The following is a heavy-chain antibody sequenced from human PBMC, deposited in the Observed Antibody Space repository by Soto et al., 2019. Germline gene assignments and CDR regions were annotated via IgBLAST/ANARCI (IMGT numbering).Heavy chain of an antibody. CDR3: ARHYNTGAFFDY. Sequence: QLQLQESGPGLVKSSETLSLTCSVSGASVSSSHYWGWIRQPPGKGLGWIGSVSYSGSPYYRPSFKSRITISVDTSNNQFSLRVRSVTATDTAVYFCARHYNTGAFFDYWGQGKLVTVSS. CDR1: GASVSSSHY. CDR2: VSYSGSP. V-gene: IGHV4-39*01. J-gene: IGHJ4*02. D-gene: IGHD1-20*01.